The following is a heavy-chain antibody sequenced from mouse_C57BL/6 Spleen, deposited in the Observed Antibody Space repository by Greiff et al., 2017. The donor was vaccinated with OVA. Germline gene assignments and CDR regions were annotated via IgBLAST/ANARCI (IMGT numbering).Heavy chain of an antibody. CDR3: ARRGDYGFAD. CDR2: ISGGGGNT. Sequence: EVQGVESGGGLVKPGGSLKLSCAASGFTFSSYTMSWVRQTPEKRLEWVATISGGGGNTYYPDSVKGRFTISRDNAKNTLYLQMSSLRSEDTALYYCARRGDYGFADWGQGTLVTVSA. J-gene: IGHJ3*01. CDR1: GFTFSSYT. V-gene: IGHV5-9*01. D-gene: IGHD2-4*01.